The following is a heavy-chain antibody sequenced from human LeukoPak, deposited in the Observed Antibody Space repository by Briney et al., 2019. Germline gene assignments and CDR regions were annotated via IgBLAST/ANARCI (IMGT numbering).Heavy chain of an antibody. Sequence: ARSLRLSCAASGFTFSSYGMHWVRQAPGKGLEWVAVISYDGSNKYYADSVKGRFTISRDNSKNTLYLQMNSLRAEDTAVYYWAKAFYDILAGFPNWGQGTLVTVSS. D-gene: IGHD3-9*01. CDR3: AKAFYDILAGFPN. J-gene: IGHJ4*02. CDR2: ISYDGSNK. V-gene: IGHV3-30*18. CDR1: GFTFSSYG.